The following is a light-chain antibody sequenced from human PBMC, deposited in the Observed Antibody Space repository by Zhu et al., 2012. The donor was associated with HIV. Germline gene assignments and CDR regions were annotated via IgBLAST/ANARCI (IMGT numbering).Light chain of an antibody. CDR1: HSVSST. V-gene: IGKV3-15*01. CDR2: GAF. J-gene: IGKJ4*01. Sequence: ATLSCRASHSVSSTLAWYQQKPGQAPRLLIYGAFTRATGIPARFSGRGSGTEFTLTISSLQSEDFAVYYCQQYSDWPLTFGGGTKVGSN. CDR3: QQYSDWPLT.